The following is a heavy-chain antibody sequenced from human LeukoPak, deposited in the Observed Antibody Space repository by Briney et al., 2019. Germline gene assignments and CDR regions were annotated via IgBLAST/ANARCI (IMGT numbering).Heavy chain of an antibody. J-gene: IGHJ4*02. CDR2: INHSGST. V-gene: IGHV4-34*01. CDR1: GGSFSGYY. Sequence: SETLSLTCAVYGGSFSGYYWSWTRQPPGKGLEWIGEINHSGSTNYNPSLKSRVTISVDTSKNQFSLKLSSVTAADTAVYYCARGGFTIFGVVIGRAFDFWGQGTLVTVSS. CDR3: ARGGFTIFGVVIGRAFDF. D-gene: IGHD3-3*01.